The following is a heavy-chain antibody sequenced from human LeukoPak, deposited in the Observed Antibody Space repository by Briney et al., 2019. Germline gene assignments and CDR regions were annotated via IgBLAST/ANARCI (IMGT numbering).Heavy chain of an antibody. D-gene: IGHD2-15*01. CDR3: ARVLRPLGYCSGGSCYSRSYYHYGMDV. Sequence: GASVKVSCKASGGTFSSYAISWVRQAPGQGLEWMGGIIPSFGTANYAQKFQGRVTITADESTSTAYMELSSLRSEDTAVYYCARVLRPLGYCSGGSCYSRSYYHYGMDVWGQGTTVTVSS. CDR1: GGTFSSYA. CDR2: IIPSFGTA. V-gene: IGHV1-69*13. J-gene: IGHJ6*02.